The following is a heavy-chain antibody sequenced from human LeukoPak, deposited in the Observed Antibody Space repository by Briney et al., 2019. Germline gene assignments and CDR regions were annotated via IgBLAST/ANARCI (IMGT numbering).Heavy chain of an antibody. J-gene: IGHJ4*02. CDR2: ISGSGGST. CDR1: GFTFSSYA. D-gene: IGHD3-9*01. CDR3: ARVPYISPYYFDY. Sequence: PGGSLRLSCAASGFTFSSYAMSWVRQAPGKGLEWVSAISGSGGSTYYADSVKSRFTISRDNAKNSLYLQMNSLRAEDTAVYYCARVPYISPYYFDYWGQGTLVTVSS. V-gene: IGHV3-23*01.